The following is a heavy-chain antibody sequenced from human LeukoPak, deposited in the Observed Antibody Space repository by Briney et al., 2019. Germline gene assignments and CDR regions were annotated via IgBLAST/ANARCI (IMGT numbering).Heavy chain of an antibody. Sequence: GRSLRLSCAASGFTFDDHAMHWVRQAPGKGLEWVSGISWNSGSIGYADSVKGRFTISRDNAKNSLYLQMNSLRAEDMAWYYCGKGLNLYDAFDIWGQGTTVTVSS. D-gene: IGHD1-14*01. V-gene: IGHV3-9*03. J-gene: IGHJ3*02. CDR1: GFTFDDHA. CDR2: ISWNSGSI. CDR3: GKGLNLYDAFDI.